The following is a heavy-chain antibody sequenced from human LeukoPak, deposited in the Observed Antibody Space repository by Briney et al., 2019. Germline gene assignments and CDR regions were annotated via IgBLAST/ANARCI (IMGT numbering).Heavy chain of an antibody. Sequence: GGSLRLSCAASGNYWMHWVRQAPGKGLVWVSHINSDGSWTSYADSVKGRFTISKDNARNTVYLQMNSLRAENTAVYYCVSFYETYWGRGTLVTVSS. D-gene: IGHD2-2*01. V-gene: IGHV3-74*01. CDR3: VSFYETY. CDR2: INSDGSWT. CDR1: GNYW. J-gene: IGHJ4*02.